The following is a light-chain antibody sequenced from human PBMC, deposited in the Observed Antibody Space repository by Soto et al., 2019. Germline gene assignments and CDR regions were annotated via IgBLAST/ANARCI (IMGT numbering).Light chain of an antibody. J-gene: IGKJ4*01. CDR2: DAS. CDR1: QTISRY. Sequence: IVLTQSPATLSLSPGDRATLSCRASQTISRYLAWYQQKPGQAPRLLISDASKRATGIPARFSGSGSGTDFTLTISSLEPEDFAVYYCQQHSNWPLTFGGGTKVDI. CDR3: QQHSNWPLT. V-gene: IGKV3-11*01.